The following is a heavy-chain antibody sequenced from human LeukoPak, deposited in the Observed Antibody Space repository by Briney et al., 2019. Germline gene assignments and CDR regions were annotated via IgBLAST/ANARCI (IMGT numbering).Heavy chain of an antibody. CDR1: GGSISNFY. D-gene: IGHD1-14*01. CDR2: IYYSGST. J-gene: IGHJ4*02. Sequence: PSETLSLTCTVSGGSISNFYWSWIRQPPGKGLEWIGYIYYSGSTSYNPSLKSRVTISLDTSKNQFSLKLSSVTAADTAVYYRAKTHSFTGHDSWGQGTLVTVSS. V-gene: IGHV4-59*01. CDR3: AKTHSFTGHDS.